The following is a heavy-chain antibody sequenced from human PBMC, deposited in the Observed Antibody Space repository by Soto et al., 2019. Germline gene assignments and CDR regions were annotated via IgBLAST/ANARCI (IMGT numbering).Heavy chain of an antibody. D-gene: IGHD3-22*01. CDR3: VKDDGGYPSTAPH. Sequence: EVQLLESGGGLVQPGGSLRLSCAASGITISNYPMSWVRQAPGKGLDWVSGISGSGDRTYYADSAKGRFSISKEISKNPLALQLDSLGVEDTAVYFCVKDDGGYPSTAPHWGQGTLVTVSS. J-gene: IGHJ4*02. CDR2: ISGSGDRT. CDR1: GITISNYP. V-gene: IGHV3-23*01.